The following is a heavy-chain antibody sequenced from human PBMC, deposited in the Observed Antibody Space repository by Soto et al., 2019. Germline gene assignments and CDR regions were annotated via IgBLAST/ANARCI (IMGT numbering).Heavy chain of an antibody. D-gene: IGHD3-22*01. Sequence: GGSLRLSCAASGFTFSSSWMTWVRQAPGMGLQWVANIKQDGTEKYYVDSVKGRFTISRDNAKNSLYLQMSSLRAEDTALYYCARVYYDGNTYRNVDFWGQGTLVTVSS. J-gene: IGHJ4*02. CDR2: IKQDGTEK. V-gene: IGHV3-7*01. CDR1: GFTFSSSW. CDR3: ARVYYDGNTYRNVDF.